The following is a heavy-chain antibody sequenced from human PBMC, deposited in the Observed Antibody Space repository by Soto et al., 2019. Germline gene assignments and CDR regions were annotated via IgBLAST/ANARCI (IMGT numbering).Heavy chain of an antibody. Sequence: QVQLQESGPGLVNPSETLTLTCTVSGGSISGNYWSWIRQPPGKGLEWIGLFYYSGSTNYNPSLKSRVTMSADTSKSQFSLTLTSVIAADTAVYYCARDLNVWGQVTTVTVSS. J-gene: IGHJ6*02. CDR2: FYYSGST. V-gene: IGHV4-59*01. CDR1: GGSISGNY. CDR3: ARDLNV.